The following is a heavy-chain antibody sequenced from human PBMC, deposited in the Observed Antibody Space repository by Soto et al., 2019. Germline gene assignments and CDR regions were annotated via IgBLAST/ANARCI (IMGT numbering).Heavy chain of an antibody. J-gene: IGHJ5*02. Sequence: QVQLVESGGGVVQPGRSLRLSCAASGFTFSSYGMHWVRQAPGKGLEWVAVISYDGSNKYYADSVKGRFTISRDNSKNTRYLQMNSVRADGTAVYYGARGESVIVVVPPAIEGSFDPWGQGTLVTVSS. D-gene: IGHD2-2*01. CDR1: GFTFSSYG. CDR2: ISYDGSNK. V-gene: IGHV3-30*03. CDR3: ARGESVIVVVPPAIEGSFDP.